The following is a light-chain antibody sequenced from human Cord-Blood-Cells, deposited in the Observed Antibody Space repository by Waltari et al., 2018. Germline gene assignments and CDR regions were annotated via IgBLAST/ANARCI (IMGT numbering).Light chain of an antibody. CDR3: QQYNNWPRRT. CDR2: GAS. J-gene: IGKJ1*01. CDR1: QSVSSN. Sequence: ELVMKQSPANLSVSPGERATLSCRASQSVSSNLAWYQQKPGQAPRLLIDGASTRATGIPARYSGSGSGTEFTLTISSLQSEDFAVYYCQQYNNWPRRTFGQGTKVEIK. V-gene: IGKV3-15*01.